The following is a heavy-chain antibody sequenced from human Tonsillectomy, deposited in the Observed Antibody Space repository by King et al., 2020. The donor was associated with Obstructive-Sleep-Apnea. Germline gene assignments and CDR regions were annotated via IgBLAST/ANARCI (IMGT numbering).Heavy chain of an antibody. Sequence: EVQLVESGGGLVHPGGSLRLSCAASGFTFSSYAMSWVRQAPGKGLEWVSAISGSGGSTYYAESVKGRFTISRDNSKNTLYLQMNSLRAEDTAVYYCAKDKDITMIVVVGPAEYFQHWGQGTLVTVSS. D-gene: IGHD3-22*01. J-gene: IGHJ1*01. V-gene: IGHV3-23*04. CDR2: ISGSGGST. CDR3: AKDKDITMIVVVGPAEYFQH. CDR1: GFTFSSYA.